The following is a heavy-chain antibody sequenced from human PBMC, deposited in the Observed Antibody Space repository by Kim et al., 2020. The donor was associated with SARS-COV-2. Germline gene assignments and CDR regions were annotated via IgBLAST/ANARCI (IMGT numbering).Heavy chain of an antibody. V-gene: IGHV1-69*13. CDR1: GGTFSSYA. CDR2: IIPIFGTA. CDR3: ARDIFSELMITFGGGWFDP. Sequence: SVKVSCKASGGTFSSYAISWVRQAPGQGLEWMGGIIPIFGTANYAQKFQGRVTITADESTSTAYMELSSLRSEDTAVYYCARDIFSELMITFGGGWFDPWGQGTLVTVSS. D-gene: IGHD3-16*01. J-gene: IGHJ5*02.